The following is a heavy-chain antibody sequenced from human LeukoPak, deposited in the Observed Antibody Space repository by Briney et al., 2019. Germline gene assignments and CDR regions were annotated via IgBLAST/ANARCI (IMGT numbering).Heavy chain of an antibody. J-gene: IGHJ3*02. V-gene: IGHV3-7*01. CDR2: IKPDGSEK. D-gene: IGHD2-2*01. CDR3: AGCSSTKCNDAFDI. Sequence: PGGSLRLSCAASGFTFSGYWMSWVRQAPGKGLEWVANIKPDGSEKYYVDYVKGRFTISRDNAKNSLYLQIDSLRAEDTAVYYCAGCSSTKCNDAFDIWGQGTRVTVSS. CDR1: GFTFSGYW.